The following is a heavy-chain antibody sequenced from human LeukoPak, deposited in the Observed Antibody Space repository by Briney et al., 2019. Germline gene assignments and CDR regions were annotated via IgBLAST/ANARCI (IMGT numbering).Heavy chain of an antibody. D-gene: IGHD6-13*01. V-gene: IGHV3-33*01. J-gene: IGHJ4*02. CDR2: IWYDGSNK. Sequence: PGGSLRLSCAASGFTFSSYGMHWVRQAPGKGLEWVAVIWYDGSNKYYADSVKGRLTISRDNSKNTLYLQMNSLRAEDTAVYYCALDSSSWSQYWGQGTLVTVSS. CDR3: ALDSSSWSQY. CDR1: GFTFSSYG.